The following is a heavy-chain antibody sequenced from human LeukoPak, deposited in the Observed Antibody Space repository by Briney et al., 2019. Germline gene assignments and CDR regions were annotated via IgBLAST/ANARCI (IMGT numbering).Heavy chain of an antibody. Sequence: ASVKVCCKASGYTFTSYYMHWVRQAPGQGVEWMGIINPSGGSTSYAQKFQGRVTMTRDTSTSTVYMELSSLRSEDTAVYYCALYGSGSYYEYYYYYGMDVWGQGTTVTVSS. J-gene: IGHJ6*02. CDR3: ALYGSGSYYEYYYYYGMDV. D-gene: IGHD3-10*01. CDR1: GYTFTSYY. V-gene: IGHV1-46*01. CDR2: INPSGGST.